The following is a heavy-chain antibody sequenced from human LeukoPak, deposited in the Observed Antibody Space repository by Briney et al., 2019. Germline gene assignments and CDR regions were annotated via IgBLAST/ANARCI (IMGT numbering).Heavy chain of an antibody. CDR1: GYTFTSYG. Sequence: ASVKVSCKASGYTFTSYGISWVRQAPGQVLVWMGWISAYNGNTNYAQKLQGRVTMTPDTSTSTAYMELRSLRSDATPVYYCARRELWLSPSAFDIWGQGTMVTVSS. CDR3: ARRELWLSPSAFDI. D-gene: IGHD5-18*01. CDR2: ISAYNGNT. V-gene: IGHV1-18*01. J-gene: IGHJ3*02.